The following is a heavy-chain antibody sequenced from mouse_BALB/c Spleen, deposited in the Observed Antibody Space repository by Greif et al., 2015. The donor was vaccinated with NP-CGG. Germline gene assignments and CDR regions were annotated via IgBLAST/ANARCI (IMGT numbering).Heavy chain of an antibody. J-gene: IGHJ2*01. V-gene: IGHV7-3*02. CDR3: ARDYDY. Sequence: VKVVESGGGLVQPGGSLRLSCATSGFTFTDYYMSWVRQPPGKALEWLGFIRNKANGYTTEYSASVKGRFTISRDNSQSILYLQMNTLRAEDSATYYCARDYDYWGQGTTLTVSS. CDR2: IRNKANGYTT. CDR1: GFTFTDYY.